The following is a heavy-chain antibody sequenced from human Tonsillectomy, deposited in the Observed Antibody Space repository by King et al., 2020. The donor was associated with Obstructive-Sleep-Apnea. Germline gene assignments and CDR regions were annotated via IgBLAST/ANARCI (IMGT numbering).Heavy chain of an antibody. V-gene: IGHV3-72*01. CDR1: GFTFSDHY. CDR2: TRNKANTYTT. CDR3: TREGLRRPHIDY. D-gene: IGHD1-14*01. J-gene: IGHJ4*02. Sequence: VQLVESGGGLVQPGGSLRLSCVASGFTFSDHYMDWVRQAPGKGLEWVGRTRNKANTYTTEYAASVKGRFTISRDDSKNSLFLQMNSLKTEDTAVYYCTREGLRRPHIDYWGQGTLVTVSS.